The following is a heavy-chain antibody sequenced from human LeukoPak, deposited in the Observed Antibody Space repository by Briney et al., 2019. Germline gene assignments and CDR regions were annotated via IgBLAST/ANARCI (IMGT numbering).Heavy chain of an antibody. CDR3: ARRRVEKATIMEGNWFDP. Sequence: SETLSLTCTVSGDSISGNYWTWIRQPPGKGLEWIGYIYYSGSTNYNASLKSRVTISVDTSKNQFSLKLSSVTAADTAVYYCARRRVEKATIMEGNWFDPWGQGTLVTVSS. CDR1: GDSISGNY. V-gene: IGHV4-59*08. D-gene: IGHD5-24*01. J-gene: IGHJ5*02. CDR2: IYYSGST.